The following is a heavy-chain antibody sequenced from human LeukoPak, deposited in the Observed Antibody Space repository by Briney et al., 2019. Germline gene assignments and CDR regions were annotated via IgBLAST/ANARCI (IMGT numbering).Heavy chain of an antibody. CDR2: INPSGGST. D-gene: IGHD3-22*01. V-gene: IGHV1-46*01. CDR1: RYTFAPYF. Sequence: ASLKLSCSPSRYTFAPYFIPSVPQSPGQRLEGMGIINPSGGSTSYAQKSQGRVTMTRDTSTSTVYMELSSLRSEDTAVYYCARANYYDSSGYSLYYFDYWGQGTLVTVSS. J-gene: IGHJ4*02. CDR3: ARANYYDSSGYSLYYFDY.